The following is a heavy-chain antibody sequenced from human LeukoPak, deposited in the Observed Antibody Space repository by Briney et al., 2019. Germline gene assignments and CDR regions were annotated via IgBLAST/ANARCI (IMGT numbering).Heavy chain of an antibody. V-gene: IGHV1-2*02. CDR2: INPNSGGT. D-gene: IGHD2-2*01. Sequence: ASVKVSCKASGYTFTGYYMHWVRQAPGQGLEWMGWINPNSGGTNYAQKFQGRVTMTRDTSISTAYMELSRLRSDDTAVYYCARENIVVVPDYYYYYGMDVWGQGTTVTASS. CDR3: ARENIVVVPDYYYYYGMDV. CDR1: GYTFTGYY. J-gene: IGHJ6*02.